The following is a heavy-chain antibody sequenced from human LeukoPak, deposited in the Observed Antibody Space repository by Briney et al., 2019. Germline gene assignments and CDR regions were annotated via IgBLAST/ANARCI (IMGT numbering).Heavy chain of an antibody. CDR2: IYYSGST. D-gene: IGHD3-9*01. V-gene: IGHV4-39*07. Sequence: PSETLSLTCTVSGASISSSSFHWGWIRQPPGKGLEWIGTIYYSGSTNYNPSLKSRVTMSVDTSKNQFSLKLSSVTAADTAVYYCARDHDYDILTGYYYSFDPWGQGTLVTVSS. CDR1: GASISSSSFH. J-gene: IGHJ5*02. CDR3: ARDHDYDILTGYYYSFDP.